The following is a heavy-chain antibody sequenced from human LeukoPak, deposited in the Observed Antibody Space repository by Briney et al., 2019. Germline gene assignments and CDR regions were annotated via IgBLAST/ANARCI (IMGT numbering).Heavy chain of an antibody. V-gene: IGHV4-4*07. CDR3: ARDGGYTSHDY. CDR1: GGSTFVDY. D-gene: IGHD6-19*01. Sequence: SETLSLTSTVPGGSTFVDYWSCRRHPAGEGLGLIWRVHTNGSSSSNASPKTLVSMLVDTSENQFYLQLTSVTAADTAVYYCARDGGYTSHDYWGQGTMVTVSS. CDR2: VHTNGSS. J-gene: IGHJ4*02.